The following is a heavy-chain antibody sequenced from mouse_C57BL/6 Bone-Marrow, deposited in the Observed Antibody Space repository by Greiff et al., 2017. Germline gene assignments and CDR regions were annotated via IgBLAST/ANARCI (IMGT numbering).Heavy chain of an antibody. Sequence: EVQVVESGGGLVQPGGSLKLSCAASGFTFSDYYMYWVRQTPEKRLEWVAYISNGGGSTYYPDTVKGRFTISRDNAKNTLYLQMSRLKSEDTAMYYWASRGWLLEEFYYAMDYWGQGTSVTVSS. V-gene: IGHV5-12*01. CDR3: ASRGWLLEEFYYAMDY. D-gene: IGHD2-3*01. CDR2: ISNGGGST. J-gene: IGHJ4*01. CDR1: GFTFSDYY.